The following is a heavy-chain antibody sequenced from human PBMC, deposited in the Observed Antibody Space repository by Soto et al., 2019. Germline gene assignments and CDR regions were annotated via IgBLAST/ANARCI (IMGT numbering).Heavy chain of an antibody. CDR1: GGSFSGYY. J-gene: IGHJ6*03. D-gene: IGHD6-6*01. CDR3: ARGRGCSSFPRYYYYYMDV. CDR2: INHSGST. V-gene: IGHV4-34*01. Sequence: SETLSLTCAVYGGSFSGYYWSWIRQPPGKGLEWIGEINHSGSTNYNPSLKSRVTISVDTSKNQFSLKLSSVTAADTAVYYCARGRGCSSFPRYYYYYMDVWGKGTTVTVSS.